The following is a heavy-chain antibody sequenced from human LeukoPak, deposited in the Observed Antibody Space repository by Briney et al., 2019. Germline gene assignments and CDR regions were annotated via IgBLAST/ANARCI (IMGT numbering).Heavy chain of an antibody. J-gene: IGHJ4*02. CDR1: GGTFSSYA. CDR2: IIPIFGTA. CDR3: ARVSAAGFDY. D-gene: IGHD6-13*01. V-gene: IGHV1-69*01. Sequence: SVTVSCTASGGTFSSYAISWVRQAPGQGLEWMGGIIPIFGTANYAQKFQGRVTITADESTSTAYMELSSLRSDDTAVYYCARVSAAGFDYWGQGTLVTVSS.